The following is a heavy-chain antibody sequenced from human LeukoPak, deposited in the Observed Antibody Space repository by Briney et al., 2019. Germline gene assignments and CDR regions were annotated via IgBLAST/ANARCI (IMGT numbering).Heavy chain of an antibody. V-gene: IGHV3-23*01. Sequence: GGSLRLSCAASGFTFSSDAMSWVRQAPGKGLEWVSAISGSGGSTYYADSVKGRFTISRDNSKNTLYLQMNSLRAEDTAVYYCAKGLYSSGWYYFDYWGQGTLVTVSS. D-gene: IGHD6-19*01. J-gene: IGHJ4*02. CDR1: GFTFSSDA. CDR2: ISGSGGST. CDR3: AKGLYSSGWYYFDY.